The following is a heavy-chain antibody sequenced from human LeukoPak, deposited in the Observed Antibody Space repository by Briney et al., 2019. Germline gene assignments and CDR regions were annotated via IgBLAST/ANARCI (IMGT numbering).Heavy chain of an antibody. CDR3: ARVWPCANGVCPDVYEY. CDR1: GYTFTGYY. Sequence: ASVKVSCKASGYTFTGYYIHWVRQAPGQGLEWLGWINPNSGGTNYAQNFQGRVTMTRGTSISSAYMELSSLRSDDTAIYYCARVWPCANGVCPDVYEYWGRGTLVTVSS. V-gene: IGHV1-2*02. CDR2: INPNSGGT. J-gene: IGHJ4*02. D-gene: IGHD2-8*01.